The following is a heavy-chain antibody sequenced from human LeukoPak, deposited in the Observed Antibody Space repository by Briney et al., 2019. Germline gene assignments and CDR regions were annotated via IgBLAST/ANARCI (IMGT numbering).Heavy chain of an antibody. CDR2: ISGSGGST. CDR1: GFTFSSYA. D-gene: IGHD3-22*01. V-gene: IGHV3-23*01. CDR3: AKDDSSGVICDY. J-gene: IGHJ4*02. Sequence: GGSLRLSCAASGFTFSSYAMSWVRQVPGKGLEWVSTISGSGGSTYYEDSVKGRFTISRDNSKNTLFLQMNSLRAEDTAVYYCAKDDSSGVICDYWGQGALVTVSS.